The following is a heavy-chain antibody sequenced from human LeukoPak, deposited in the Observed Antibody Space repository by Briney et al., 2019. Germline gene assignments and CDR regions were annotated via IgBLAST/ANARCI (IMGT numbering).Heavy chain of an antibody. CDR1: GFTFSSYE. CDR2: ISSSGSTI. J-gene: IGHJ4*02. V-gene: IGHV3-48*03. Sequence: PGGSLRLSCAASGFTFSSYEMNWVRQAPGKGLEWVSYISSSGSTIYYADSVKGRFTISRDNAKNSLYLQMNSLRAEDTAVYYCARVGEYSYGYRGGFDYWGQGTLVTVSS. D-gene: IGHD5-18*01. CDR3: ARVGEYSYGYRGGFDY.